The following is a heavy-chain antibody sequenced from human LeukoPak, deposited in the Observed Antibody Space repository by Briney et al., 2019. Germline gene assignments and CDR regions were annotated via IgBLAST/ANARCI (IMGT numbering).Heavy chain of an antibody. CDR1: GFTFSSYG. CDR3: TITIFGVVITHFDY. Sequence: GGSLTLSCAASGFTFSSYGMHWVRQAPGKGLEWVAVISYDGSNKYYADSVKGRFTISRDNSKNTLYLQMNSLRAEDTAVYYCTITIFGVVITHFDYWGQGTLVTVSS. D-gene: IGHD3-3*01. J-gene: IGHJ4*02. V-gene: IGHV3-30*12. CDR2: ISYDGSNK.